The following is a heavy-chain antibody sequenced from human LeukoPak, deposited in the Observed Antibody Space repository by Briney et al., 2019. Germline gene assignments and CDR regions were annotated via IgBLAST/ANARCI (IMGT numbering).Heavy chain of an antibody. Sequence: GGSLRLSCAASGFTFSSYWMSWVRQAPGKGLEWVANIKQDGSEKYYVDSVKGRFTISRDNAKNSLYLQMNSLRAEDTAVYYCAGDPTGYYYYYMDVWGKGTTVTISS. CDR1: GFTFSSYW. CDR3: AGDPTGYYYYYMDV. CDR2: IKQDGSEK. V-gene: IGHV3-7*01. D-gene: IGHD2-8*02. J-gene: IGHJ6*03.